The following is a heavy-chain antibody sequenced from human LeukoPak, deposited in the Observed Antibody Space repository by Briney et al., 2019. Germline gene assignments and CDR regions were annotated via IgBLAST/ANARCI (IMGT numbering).Heavy chain of an antibody. CDR2: INPSGGST. D-gene: IGHD1-26*01. Sequence: ASVKVSCKASGYTFTSYYMHWVRQAPGQGLEWMGIINPSGGSTSYAQKFQGRVTMTTDTSTSTAYMELRSLRSDDTAVYYCARSGALRSVLFQHWGQGTLVTVSS. J-gene: IGHJ1*01. CDR3: ARSGALRSVLFQH. CDR1: GYTFTSYY. V-gene: IGHV1-46*01.